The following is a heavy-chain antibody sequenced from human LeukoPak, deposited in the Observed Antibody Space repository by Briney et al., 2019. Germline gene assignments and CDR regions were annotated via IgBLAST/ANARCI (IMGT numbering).Heavy chain of an antibody. V-gene: IGHV1-18*01. J-gene: IGHJ3*02. CDR3: ARDGGRGWYQDFEAFGI. D-gene: IGHD6-19*01. CDR1: GYTFTSYG. Sequence: GASVKVSCKASGYTFTSYGISRVRQAPGQGLEWMGWISAYNGNTNYAQKLQGRVTMTTDTSTSTAYMELRSLRSDDTAVYYCARDGGRGWYQDFEAFGIWGQGTMVTVSS. CDR2: ISAYNGNT.